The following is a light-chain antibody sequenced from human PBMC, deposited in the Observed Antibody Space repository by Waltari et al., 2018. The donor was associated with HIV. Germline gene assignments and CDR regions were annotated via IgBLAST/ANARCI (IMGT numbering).Light chain of an antibody. Sequence: QRVLTQSPSASASLGASVTLPCPLSSAFSDSAIAWHQQHPAKGPRYLMKVYNDGSHYPGDGTPDRFSGSSSGAERYLIISSLQSEDEADYYCQTWGSGIWVFGGGTKLTVL. CDR2: VYNDGSH. CDR1: SAFSDSA. CDR3: QTWGSGIWV. J-gene: IGLJ3*02. V-gene: IGLV4-69*01.